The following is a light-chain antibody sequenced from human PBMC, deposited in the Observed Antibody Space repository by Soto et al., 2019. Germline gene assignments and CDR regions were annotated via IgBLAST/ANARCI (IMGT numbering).Light chain of an antibody. Sequence: QSALTRPASGSGSAGESRSISCSGTTRDFGGSNYVSWYQQYPGKAPKLMIFEVRNRPSGVSDRFSGSKSGNTASLTISGLQAADEAEYYCSSFSSTRVPYVLGTGTKVIVL. J-gene: IGLJ1*01. V-gene: IGLV2-14*01. CDR1: TRDFGGSNY. CDR3: SSFSSTRVPYV. CDR2: EVR.